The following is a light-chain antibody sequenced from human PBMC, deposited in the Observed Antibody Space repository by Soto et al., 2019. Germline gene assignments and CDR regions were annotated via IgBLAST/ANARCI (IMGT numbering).Light chain of an antibody. J-gene: IGKJ4*01. CDR3: QQRSNWPLT. Sequence: EIVMSQSPAALSVYPGERATLFCRASQSVSSYLAWYQQKPGQAPRLLIYDASNRATGIPARFSGSGSGTDFTLTISSLEPEDFAVYYCQQRSNWPLTFGGGTKV. CDR2: DAS. V-gene: IGKV3-11*01. CDR1: QSVSSY.